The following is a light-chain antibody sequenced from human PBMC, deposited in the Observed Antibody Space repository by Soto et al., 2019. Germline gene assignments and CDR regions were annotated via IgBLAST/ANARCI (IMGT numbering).Light chain of an antibody. Sequence: EVGLTQSPGTLSLSPGESATLSCRASQSVYINSLAWYQHKRGRAPRLLIYGASTRATAVPDRFTGSGSGTDFALTISSLEPEDAAVYYCQQYGDSPFPFGPGTNLDIK. CDR2: GAS. V-gene: IGKV3-20*01. CDR1: QSVYINS. CDR3: QQYGDSPFP. J-gene: IGKJ2*01.